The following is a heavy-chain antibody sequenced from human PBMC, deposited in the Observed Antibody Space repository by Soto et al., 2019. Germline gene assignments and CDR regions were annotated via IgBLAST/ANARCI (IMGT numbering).Heavy chain of an antibody. CDR3: ASGAAAVGYYGMDV. Sequence: ASVKVSCKASGYTFTSYGISWVRQAPGQGLEWMGWISAYNGNTNYAQKLQGRVTMTTDTSTSTAYMELRSLRSDDMAVYYCASGAAAVGYYGMDVWGQGTTVTVSS. V-gene: IGHV1-18*03. D-gene: IGHD6-13*01. CDR1: GYTFTSYG. CDR2: ISAYNGNT. J-gene: IGHJ6*02.